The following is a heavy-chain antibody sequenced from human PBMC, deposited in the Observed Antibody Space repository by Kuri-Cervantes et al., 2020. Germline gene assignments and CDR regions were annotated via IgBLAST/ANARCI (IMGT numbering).Heavy chain of an antibody. CDR2: IKQDGSEK. V-gene: IGHV3-7*01. Sequence: GESLKISCAASGFTFSSYAMSWVRQAPGKGLEWVANIKQDGSEKYYVDSVKGRFTISRDNAKNSLYLQMNSLRAEDTAVYYCARARAPGSGDGFDPWGQGTLVTVSS. CDR3: ARARAPGSGDGFDP. J-gene: IGHJ5*02. CDR1: GFTFSSYA. D-gene: IGHD3-10*01.